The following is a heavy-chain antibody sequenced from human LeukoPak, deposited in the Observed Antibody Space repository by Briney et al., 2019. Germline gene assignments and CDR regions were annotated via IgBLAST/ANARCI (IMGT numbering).Heavy chain of an antibody. CDR3: ARVSTYSGSGSYYSYYYYGMDV. J-gene: IGHJ6*02. CDR1: GFTFSSCA. CDR2: ISYDGSNK. V-gene: IGHV3-30-3*01. Sequence: GGSLRLSCAASGFTFSSCAMHWVRQAPGKGLEWVAVISYDGSNKYYADSVKGRFTISRDNSKNTLYLQMNSLRAEDTAVYYCARVSTYSGSGSYYSYYYYGMDVWGQGTTVTVSS. D-gene: IGHD3-10*01.